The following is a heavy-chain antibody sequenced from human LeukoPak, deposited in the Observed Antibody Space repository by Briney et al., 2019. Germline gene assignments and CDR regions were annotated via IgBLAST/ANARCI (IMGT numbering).Heavy chain of an antibody. V-gene: IGHV3-30*03. CDR2: ISYDGSNK. J-gene: IGHJ4*02. CDR1: GFTVSSNY. D-gene: IGHD3-3*01. Sequence: GGSLRLSCAASGFTVSSNYMHWVRQAPGKGLEWVAVISYDGSNKYYADSVKGRFTISRDNSKNTLYLQMNSLRAEDTAVYYCARVGRLEWLLYSFDYWGQGTLVTVSS. CDR3: ARVGRLEWLLYSFDY.